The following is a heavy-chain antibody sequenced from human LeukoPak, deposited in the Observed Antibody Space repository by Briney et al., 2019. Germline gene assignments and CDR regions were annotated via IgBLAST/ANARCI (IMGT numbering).Heavy chain of an antibody. CDR1: GYMFTGYY. J-gene: IGHJ4*02. V-gene: IGHV1-2*02. CDR3: ARGYCSGDCFTLFDY. Sequence: GASVKVSCKDSGYMFTGYYMHWVRQAPGQGLEWMGWINPNSGGTNYAQKFQGRVTMTRDTSISTAYMELSSLRSDDTAVYYCARGYCSGDCFTLFDYWGQGTLVTVSS. D-gene: IGHD2-21*02. CDR2: INPNSGGT.